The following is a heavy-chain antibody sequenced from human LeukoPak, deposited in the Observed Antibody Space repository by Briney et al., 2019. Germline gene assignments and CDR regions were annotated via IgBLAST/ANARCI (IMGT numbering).Heavy chain of an antibody. V-gene: IGHV3-21*01. CDR1: GFTFSSYS. CDR2: ISSSSSYI. Sequence: GGSLRLSCAASGFTFSSYSMNWVRQAPGKGLEWVSSISSSSSYIYYADSVKGRFTISRDNAKNSLYLQMNSLGAEDTAVYYCARDHEYYGSSGYYYSHFDYWGQGTLVTVSS. D-gene: IGHD3-22*01. CDR3: ARDHEYYGSSGYYYSHFDY. J-gene: IGHJ4*02.